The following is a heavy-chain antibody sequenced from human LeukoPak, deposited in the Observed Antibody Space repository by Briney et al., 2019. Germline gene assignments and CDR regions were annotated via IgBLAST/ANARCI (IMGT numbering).Heavy chain of an antibody. CDR1: GGSISSSRYY. D-gene: IGHD6-19*01. V-gene: IGHV4-39*02. CDR2: IYYSGST. Sequence: SETLSLTCTVSGGSISSSRYYWDWIRRPPGKGLEWIGNIYYSGSTYYSPSLKSRVTISVDTSKNQFSLKLSSVTAADTAVYYCARDRGSSGWFYFDYWGQGTLVTVSS. J-gene: IGHJ4*02. CDR3: ARDRGSSGWFYFDY.